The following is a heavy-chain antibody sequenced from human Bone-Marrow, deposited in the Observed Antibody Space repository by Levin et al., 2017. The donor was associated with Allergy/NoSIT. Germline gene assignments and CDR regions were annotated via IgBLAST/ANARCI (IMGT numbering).Heavy chain of an antibody. Sequence: GASVKVSCKASGYTFTSYYMHWVRQAPGQGLEWMGIINPSGGSTSYAQKFQGRVTMTRDTSTSTVYMELSSLRSEDTAVYYCARDSMASWGHYYYYMDVWGKGTTVTVSS. D-gene: IGHD7-27*01. CDR3: ARDSMASWGHYYYYMDV. J-gene: IGHJ6*03. CDR2: INPSGGST. CDR1: GYTFTSYY. V-gene: IGHV1-46*01.